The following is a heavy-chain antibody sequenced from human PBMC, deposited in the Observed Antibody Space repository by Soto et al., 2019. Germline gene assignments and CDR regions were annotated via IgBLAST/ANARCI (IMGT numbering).Heavy chain of an antibody. V-gene: IGHV4-39*01. CDR2: IYYSGST. CDR3: ARQIAEAGSKWFDS. CDR1: GGSISSSSYY. Sequence: PSETLSLTCTVSGGSISSSSYYWGWIRQPPGKGLEWIGSIYYSGSTYYNPSLKSRVTISVDTSKNQFSLKLSSVTAADTAVYYCARQIAEAGSKWFDSWGQGTMVTVSS. D-gene: IGHD6-13*01. J-gene: IGHJ5*01.